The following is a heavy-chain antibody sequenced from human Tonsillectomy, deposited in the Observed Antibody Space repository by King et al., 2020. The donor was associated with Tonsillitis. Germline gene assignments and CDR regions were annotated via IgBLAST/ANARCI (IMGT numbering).Heavy chain of an antibody. CDR3: ARGEASGDNSGWRNFDC. CDR1: GYTFTDYY. V-gene: IGHV1-46*01. Sequence: QLVQSWAEVKKPGASVNVSCKASGYTFTDYYMQWVRQAPGQGLEWVGMINPSGGSTTYAQKFQDRITMTRDTSTTTFYMELSSLRSEDTAMYFCARGEASGDNSGWRNFDCWGQGTLVTVSS. D-gene: IGHD6-19*01. CDR2: INPSGGST. J-gene: IGHJ4*02.